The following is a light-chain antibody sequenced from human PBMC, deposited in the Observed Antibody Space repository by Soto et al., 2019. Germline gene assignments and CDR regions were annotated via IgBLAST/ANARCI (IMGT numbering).Light chain of an antibody. J-gene: IGKJ3*01. Sequence: DIQMTQSPSSLSASVGDRVTITCRASQSISSYLNWYQQKPGKAPKLLIYAASSLQSGVSASFSGSGSRTDFTLTTSSLQPEDFATYNCQQRYSTLAFGPGTKVDIK. CDR1: QSISSY. CDR3: QQRYSTLA. CDR2: AAS. V-gene: IGKV1-39*01.